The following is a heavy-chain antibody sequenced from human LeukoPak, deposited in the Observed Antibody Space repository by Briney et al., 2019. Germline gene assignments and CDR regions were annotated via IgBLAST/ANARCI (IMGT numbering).Heavy chain of an antibody. CDR3: AKDYYGSGTYYEYDAFDI. CDR2: ISRSGDRT. D-gene: IGHD3-10*01. CDR1: GFTFSSYR. V-gene: IGHV3-23*01. Sequence: PGGSLRLSCAASGFTFSSYRMNWVRQAPGKGLEWVSVISRSGDRTYYTDSVKGRFTISRDNSKDTLYLQMNSLRAEDTAVYYCAKDYYGSGTYYEYDAFDIWGQGTLVTVSS. J-gene: IGHJ3*02.